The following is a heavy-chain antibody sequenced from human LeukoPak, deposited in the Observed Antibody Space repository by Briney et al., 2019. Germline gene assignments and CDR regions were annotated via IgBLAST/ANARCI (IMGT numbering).Heavy chain of an antibody. CDR2: IPYDGSNK. V-gene: IGHV3-30*02. J-gene: IGHJ6*03. CDR3: TRLSSGYRYQSVWSPSYDPRRKAYYYYMDV. Sequence: PGGSLRLSCAASGFTFSNYGMHWVRQTPGKGLEWVAFIPYDGSNKYYADSVKGRFTISRDNSRNTLYLQMNSLRAEDTAVYYCTRLSSGYRYQSVWSPSYDPRRKAYYYYMDVWGRGTTVTVSS. D-gene: IGHD5-18*01. CDR1: GFTFSNYG.